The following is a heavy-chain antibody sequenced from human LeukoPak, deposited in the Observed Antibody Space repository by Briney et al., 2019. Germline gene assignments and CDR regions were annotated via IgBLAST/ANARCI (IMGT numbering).Heavy chain of an antibody. CDR1: GFTFSSYS. V-gene: IGHV3-48*04. CDR2: VSSSSYTI. Sequence: GGSLRLSCAASGFTFSSYSLNWVRLAPGKGLEWVSYVSSSSYTIYYADSVKGRFTISRDNAKNSLYPQMNSLRAEDTAVYYCAKAYDYVSFYGMDVWGQGTTVTVSS. D-gene: IGHD3-16*01. CDR3: AKAYDYVSFYGMDV. J-gene: IGHJ6*02.